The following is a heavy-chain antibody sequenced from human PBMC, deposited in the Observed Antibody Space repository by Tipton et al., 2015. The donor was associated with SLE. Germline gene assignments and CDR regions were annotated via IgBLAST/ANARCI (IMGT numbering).Heavy chain of an antibody. J-gene: IGHJ4*02. Sequence: GSLRLSCAASGFTFSSYAMSWVRQAPGKGLEWVSAISGSGGSTYYADSVKGRFTISRDNSKNTLYLQMNSLRAEDTAVYYCARDPMVRGVIPYYFDYWGQGTLVTVSS. CDR2: ISGSGGST. D-gene: IGHD3-10*01. CDR3: ARDPMVRGVIPYYFDY. V-gene: IGHV3-23*01. CDR1: GFTFSSYA.